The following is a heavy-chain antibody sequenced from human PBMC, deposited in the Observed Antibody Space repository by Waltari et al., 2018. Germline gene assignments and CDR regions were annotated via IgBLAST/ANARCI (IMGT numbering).Heavy chain of an antibody. Sequence: EVRLAESGGGLVKPGGSLRLSCTASGFDFSDYDLNWVRQAPGTGLAWVSSIGGTHSNIFYADSVKGRFTVSRDNAKNSLYFQMDNLRAEDSGLYYCTRDLYGSGGDWFDPWGQGTLVTVSS. J-gene: IGHJ5*02. CDR3: TRDLYGSGGDWFDP. D-gene: IGHD3-10*01. CDR1: GFDFSDYD. CDR2: IGGTHSNI. V-gene: IGHV3-21*01.